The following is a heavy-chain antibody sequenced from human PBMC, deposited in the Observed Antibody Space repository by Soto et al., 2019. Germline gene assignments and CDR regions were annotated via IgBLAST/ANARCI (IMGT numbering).Heavy chain of an antibody. D-gene: IGHD3-10*01. Sequence: SVKVSCQASGGTIISYAISWVRQAPGQGLEWMGGIIPIFGTANYAQKFQGRVTITADESTSTAYMELSSLRSEDTAVYYCARVLMVRGVSWFDPWGQGTLVTVSS. V-gene: IGHV1-69*13. J-gene: IGHJ5*02. CDR2: IIPIFGTA. CDR1: GGTIISYA. CDR3: ARVLMVRGVSWFDP.